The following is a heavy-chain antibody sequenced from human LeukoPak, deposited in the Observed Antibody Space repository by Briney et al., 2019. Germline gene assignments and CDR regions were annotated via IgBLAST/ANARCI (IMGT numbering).Heavy chain of an antibody. CDR1: GGSISSYY. Sequence: ASETLSLTCTVSGGSISSYYWSGVRQPPGKGLEWIGNIYYSGSTNYNPSLKSRVTISVDPSKNQFSLKLTSVTAADTAVYYCARRAAAGTFLDYWGQGTLVTVSS. CDR3: ARRAAAGTFLDY. CDR2: IYYSGST. D-gene: IGHD6-13*01. V-gene: IGHV4-59*08. J-gene: IGHJ4*02.